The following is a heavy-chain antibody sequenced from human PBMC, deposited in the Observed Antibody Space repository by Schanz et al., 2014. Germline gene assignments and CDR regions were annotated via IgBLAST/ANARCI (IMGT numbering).Heavy chain of an antibody. CDR1: GFTFRRYG. CDR2: IAGDGGVP. D-gene: IGHD3-3*01. CDR3: ARGSGTFDS. J-gene: IGHJ4*02. V-gene: IGHV3-23*01. Sequence: VQMLESGGGLVQPGGSLRLSCVASGFTFRRYGMSWVRQAPGKGLEWVSVIAGDGGVPNYVDSVKGRFTISRDNSDNTLYLQMNNLRAEDTAVYYCARGSGTFDSWGQGTLVTVSS.